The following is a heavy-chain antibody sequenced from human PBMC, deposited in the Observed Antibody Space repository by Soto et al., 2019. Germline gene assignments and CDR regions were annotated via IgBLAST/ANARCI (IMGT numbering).Heavy chain of an antibody. D-gene: IGHD6-13*01. CDR3: AKDPSIAAAGYFDY. CDR2: ISGSGGNT. Sequence: GGSLRLSCAASGFTFSSYAMMWVRQAPGKGLEWVSGISGSGGNTDYADPVKGRFTISRDNSKNTLYLQMNSLRAEDTAVYYCAKDPSIAAAGYFDYWGQGTLVTVSS. J-gene: IGHJ4*02. CDR1: GFTFSSYA. V-gene: IGHV3-23*01.